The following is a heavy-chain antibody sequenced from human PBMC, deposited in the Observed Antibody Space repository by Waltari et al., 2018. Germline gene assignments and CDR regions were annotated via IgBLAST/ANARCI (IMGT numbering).Heavy chain of an antibody. J-gene: IGHJ3*02. Sequence: QLQLQESGPGLVKPSETLSLTCTVSGGSISSSSYYWGWIRQPPGKGLEWIGSIYYSGSTDYNPSLKSRVTISVDTSKNQFSLKLSSVTAADTAMYYCARVRSEAPAWAFDIWGQGTMVTVSS. CDR3: ARVRSEAPAWAFDI. CDR2: IYYSGST. CDR1: GGSISSSSYY. D-gene: IGHD2-2*01. V-gene: IGHV4-39*07.